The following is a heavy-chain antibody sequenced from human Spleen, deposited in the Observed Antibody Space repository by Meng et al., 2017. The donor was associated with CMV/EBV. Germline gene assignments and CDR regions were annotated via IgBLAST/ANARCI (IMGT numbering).Heavy chain of an antibody. J-gene: IGHJ4*02. CDR3: ARHRQPDPFDY. D-gene: IGHD6-13*01. V-gene: IGHV4-39*01. CDR2: IYYSGST. CDR1: GASISSSTYY. Sequence: SESLSLTCTVSGASISSSTYYWDWIREPPGKGLEWIGSIYYSGSTYYNPSRKSRVTISVDTSKNQFSMKLNSVTAADTAVYYCARHRQPDPFDYWGQGTLVTVSS.